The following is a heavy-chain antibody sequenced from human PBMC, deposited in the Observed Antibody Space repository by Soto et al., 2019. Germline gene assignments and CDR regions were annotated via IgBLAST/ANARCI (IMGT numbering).Heavy chain of an antibody. D-gene: IGHD5-12*01. CDR2: IYYSGST. V-gene: IGHV4-59*12. Sequence: PSETLSLTCVVSGGSLSSYYWSWIRQPPGKGLEWIGYIYYSGSTNYNPSLKSRVTISVDTSKNQFSLKLSSVTAADTAVYYCARSLWGWGMATIKAPYFDYWGQGTLVTVSS. CDR3: ARSLWGWGMATIKAPYFDY. J-gene: IGHJ4*02. CDR1: GGSLSSYY.